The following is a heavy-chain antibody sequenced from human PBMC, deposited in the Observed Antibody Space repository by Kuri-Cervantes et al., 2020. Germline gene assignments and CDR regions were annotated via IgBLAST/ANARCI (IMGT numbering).Heavy chain of an antibody. Sequence: SETLSLTCTVSGGSISSSSYYWGWIRQPPGKGLEWIGSIYYSGSTYYNPSLKSRVTISVDTSKNQFSLRLSSVTAADTAVYYCARGAMVRGANKNYYYGMDVWGQGTTVTVSS. CDR3: ARGAMVRGANKNYYYGMDV. CDR1: GGSISSSSYY. CDR2: IYYSGST. J-gene: IGHJ6*02. V-gene: IGHV4-39*07. D-gene: IGHD3-10*01.